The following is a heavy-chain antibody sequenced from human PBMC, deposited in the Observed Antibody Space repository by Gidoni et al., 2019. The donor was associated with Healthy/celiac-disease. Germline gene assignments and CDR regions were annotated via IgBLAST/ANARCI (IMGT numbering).Heavy chain of an antibody. D-gene: IGHD2-21*02. J-gene: IGHJ4*02. Sequence: QVQLVESGGGLVMPGGSLRLSCAASGFTFSAYYMSWIRQAPGKGLEWVSYISSSGSTIYYADSVKGRFTIARDNAKNSLYLKMNSLRAEDTAVYYCARSTTYCGGDCYPGPFDYWGQGTLVTVSS. V-gene: IGHV3-11*01. CDR1: GFTFSAYY. CDR3: ARSTTYCGGDCYPGPFDY. CDR2: ISSSGSTI.